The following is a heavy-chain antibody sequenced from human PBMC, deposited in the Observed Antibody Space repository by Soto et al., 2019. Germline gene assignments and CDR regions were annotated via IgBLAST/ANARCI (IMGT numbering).Heavy chain of an antibody. V-gene: IGHV3-23*01. CDR3: AKDSAAYYYYYMEV. CDR2: ISGSGGST. CDR1: GFTFSSYA. Sequence: GGSLRLSCAASGFTFSSYAMSWVRQAPGKGLEWVSAISGSGGSTYYADSVKGRFTISRDNSKNTLYLQMNSLRAEDTAVYYCAKDSAAYYYYYMEVWGKGTTVTVSS. J-gene: IGHJ6*03.